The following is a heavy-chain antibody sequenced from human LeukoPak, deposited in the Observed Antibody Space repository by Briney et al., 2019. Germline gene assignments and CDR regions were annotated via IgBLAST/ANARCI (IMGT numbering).Heavy chain of an antibody. CDR3: FLQAEDGIRDFDLLKYYYYYMDV. V-gene: IGHV4-38-2*02. CDR1: GYSISSNYY. J-gene: IGHJ6*03. CDR2: IYYSGST. D-gene: IGHD3-9*01. Sequence: SETMSLTCIVSGYSISSNYYWGWIRQPPGKWLEWIGSIYYSGSTYYNPSPKSRVTISVDTSKNQFSLKLSSVTAADTAVYYCFLQAEDGIRDFDLLKYYYYYMDVWGKGTTVTVSS.